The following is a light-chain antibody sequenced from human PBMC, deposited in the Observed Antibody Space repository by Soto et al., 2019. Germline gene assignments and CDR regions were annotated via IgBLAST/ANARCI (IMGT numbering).Light chain of an antibody. CDR1: QSVSSIN. Sequence: EIVLTQSPATLSLSPGERATLSCRASQSVSSINLAWYQQKPGQAPRLLIYGTSSRATGIPDRFSGSGSGTDFTLTISSLEPEDFAVYYCQQRNSWPLTFGGGTKVDSK. V-gene: IGKV3D-20*02. CDR2: GTS. CDR3: QQRNSWPLT. J-gene: IGKJ4*01.